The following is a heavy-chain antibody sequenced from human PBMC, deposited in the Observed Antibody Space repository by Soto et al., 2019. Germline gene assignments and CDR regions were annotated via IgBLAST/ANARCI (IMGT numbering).Heavy chain of an antibody. CDR3: ARDFPGDSSGYTDAFDI. Sequence: PSETLCLTCSVSGGSISSYYWSWIRQPAGKGLEWIGRIYTSGSTNYNPSLKSRVTMSVDTSKNQFSLKLSSVTAADTAVYYCARDFPGDSSGYTDAFDIWGQGTMVTVSS. CDR2: IYTSGST. V-gene: IGHV4-4*07. J-gene: IGHJ3*02. D-gene: IGHD3-22*01. CDR1: GGSISSYY.